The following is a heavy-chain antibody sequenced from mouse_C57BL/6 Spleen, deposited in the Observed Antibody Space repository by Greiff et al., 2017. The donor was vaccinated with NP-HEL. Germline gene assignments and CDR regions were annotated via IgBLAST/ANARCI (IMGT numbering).Heavy chain of an antibody. V-gene: IGHV1-42*01. CDR3: ARGYYGSGFAY. J-gene: IGHJ3*01. CDR1: GYSFTGYY. D-gene: IGHD1-1*01. CDR2: INPSTGGT. Sequence: VQLQQSGPELVKPGASVKISCKASGYSFTGYYMNWVKQSPEKSLEWIGEINPSTGGTTYNQKFKAKATLTVDKSSSTAYMQLKSLTSEDSAVYYCARGYYGSGFAYWGQGTLVTVSA.